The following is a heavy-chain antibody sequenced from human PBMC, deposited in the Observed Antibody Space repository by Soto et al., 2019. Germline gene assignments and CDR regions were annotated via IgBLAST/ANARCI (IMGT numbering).Heavy chain of an antibody. D-gene: IGHD1-1*01. V-gene: IGHV3-53*04. CDR3: ARGGHNWNDVHYYYMDV. J-gene: IGHJ6*03. CDR1: GFTVSSNY. CDR2: IYSGGST. Sequence: GGSLRLSCAASGFTVSSNYMSWVRQAPGKGLEWVSVIYSGGSTYYADSVKGRFTISRHNSKNTLYLQMNSLRAEDTAVYYCARGGHNWNDVHYYYMDVWGKGTTVTVSS.